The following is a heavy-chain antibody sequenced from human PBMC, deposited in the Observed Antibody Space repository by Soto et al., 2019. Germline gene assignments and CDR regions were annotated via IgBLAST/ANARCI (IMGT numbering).Heavy chain of an antibody. CDR2: IYYSGST. CDR3: ARVPCSGGSCYYYYYMDV. D-gene: IGHD2-15*01. CDR1: GGSISSGGYY. V-gene: IGHV4-31*03. Sequence: PSETLSLTCTVSGGSISSGGYYWSWIRQHPGKGLEWIGYIYYSGSTYYNPSLKSRVTISLDTSKNQFSLKLSSVTAADTAVYYCARVPCSGGSCYYYYYMDVWGKGTTVTVSS. J-gene: IGHJ6*03.